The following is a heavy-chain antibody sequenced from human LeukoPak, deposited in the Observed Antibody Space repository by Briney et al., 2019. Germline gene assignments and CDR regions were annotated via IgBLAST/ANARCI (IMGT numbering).Heavy chain of an antibody. D-gene: IGHD4-17*01. CDR2: INHSGST. V-gene: IGHV4-34*01. CDR1: GGSFSGYY. J-gene: IGHJ4*02. CDR3: ARHQGGMTTVTVVDY. Sequence: SETLSLTCAVYGGSFSGYYWSWIRQPPGKGLEWIGEINHSGSTNYNPSLKSRVTISVDTSKNQFSLKLSSVTAADTAVYYCARHQGGMTTVTVVDYWGQGTLVTVSS.